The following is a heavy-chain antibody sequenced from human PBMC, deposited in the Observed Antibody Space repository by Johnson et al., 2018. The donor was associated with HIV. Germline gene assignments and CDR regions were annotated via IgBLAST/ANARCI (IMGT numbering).Heavy chain of an antibody. J-gene: IGHJ3*02. Sequence: QVQLVESGGGLVQPGGSLRLSCAASEFSFSTYALHWVRQAPGEGLEWVAVISYDGVNKYYADSVKGRFTISRDNSKNTLYLQMNSLRAEDTAVYYCASAWGELDDAFDIWGQGTMVTVSS. CDR2: ISYDGVNK. CDR1: EFSFSTYA. D-gene: IGHD1-26*01. CDR3: ASAWGELDDAFDI. V-gene: IGHV3-30*04.